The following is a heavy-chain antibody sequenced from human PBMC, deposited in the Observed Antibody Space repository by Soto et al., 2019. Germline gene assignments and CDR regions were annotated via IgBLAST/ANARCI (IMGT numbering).Heavy chain of an antibody. J-gene: IGHJ4*02. Sequence: ASVKVSCKASGYTFTSYGISWVRQAPGQGLEWMGWISAYNGNTNYAQKLQGRVTMTTDTSTSTAYMGLRSLRSDDTAVYYCARSPFSSGWYYFDYWGQGTLVTVSS. CDR3: ARSPFSSGWYYFDY. CDR2: ISAYNGNT. D-gene: IGHD6-19*01. CDR1: GYTFTSYG. V-gene: IGHV1-18*04.